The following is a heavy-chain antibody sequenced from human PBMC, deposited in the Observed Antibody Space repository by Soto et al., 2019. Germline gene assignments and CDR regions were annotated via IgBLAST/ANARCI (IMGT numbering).Heavy chain of an antibody. D-gene: IGHD3-16*01. V-gene: IGHV2-70*01. Sequence: SGPTLVNPTQTLTLTCTFSGFSLSTSGMCASWIRQPPGKALEWLALIDWDDDKYYSTSLKTRLTISKDTSKNQVVLTMTNMDPVDTATYYCARIRGGTGPGNWFDPWGQGTLVTVSS. CDR1: GFSLSTSGMC. J-gene: IGHJ5*02. CDR2: IDWDDDK. CDR3: ARIRGGTGPGNWFDP.